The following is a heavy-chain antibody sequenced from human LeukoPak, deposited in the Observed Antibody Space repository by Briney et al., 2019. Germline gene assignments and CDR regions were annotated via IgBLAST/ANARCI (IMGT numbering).Heavy chain of an antibody. Sequence: SETLSLTCTVSGGSISSYYWSWIRQPAGKGLEWIGRIYTSGSTNYNPSLKSRVTMSVDTSKNQFSLKLSSVTAADTAVYYCARGQDDFWSGYYSDPEYFQHWGQGTLVTVSS. V-gene: IGHV4-4*07. J-gene: IGHJ1*01. CDR3: ARGQDDFWSGYYSDPEYFQH. CDR1: GGSISSYY. CDR2: IYTSGST. D-gene: IGHD3-3*01.